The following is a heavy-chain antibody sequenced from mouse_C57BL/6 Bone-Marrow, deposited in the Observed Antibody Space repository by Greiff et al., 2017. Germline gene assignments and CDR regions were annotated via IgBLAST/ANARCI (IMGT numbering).Heavy chain of an antibody. CDR2: ISSGGGYT. Sequence: EVKLVESGGDLVKPGGSLKLSCAASGFTFSSYGMSWVRQTPDKRLEWVATISSGGGYTYYPDSVKGRFTISRDNAKNTLCLQMSSLKSEDTAMYYCARHGYDYAWFDYWGQGTLVTVSA. CDR3: ARHGYDYAWFDY. CDR1: GFTFSSYG. D-gene: IGHD2-4*01. V-gene: IGHV5-6*01. J-gene: IGHJ3*01.